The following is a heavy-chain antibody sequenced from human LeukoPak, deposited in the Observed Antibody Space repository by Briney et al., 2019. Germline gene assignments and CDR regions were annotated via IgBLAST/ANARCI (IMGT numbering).Heavy chain of an antibody. CDR1: GGSVSSGGYY. Sequence: SETLSLTCTVSGGSVSSGGYYWSWIRQTPGKGLEWIGYIYHSGSTYYNPSLKSRVTISVDRSKNQFSLKLSSVTAADTAVYFCAREVRLVVASGGGDYWGQGTLVTVSS. CDR2: IYHSGST. J-gene: IGHJ4*02. D-gene: IGHD2-2*01. CDR3: AREVRLVVASGGGDY. V-gene: IGHV4-30-2*01.